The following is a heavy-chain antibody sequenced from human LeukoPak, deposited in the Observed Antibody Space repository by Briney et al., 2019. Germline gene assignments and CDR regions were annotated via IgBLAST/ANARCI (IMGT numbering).Heavy chain of an antibody. CDR1: GGSISSSSYY. CDR3: ARDRPAYYYYGMDV. CDR2: IYYSGST. Sequence: SETLSLTCTVSGGSISSSSYYWGWIRQPPGKGLEWIGSIYYSGSTYYNPSLKSRVTISVDTSKNQFSLKLSSVTAADTAVYYCARDRPAYYYYGMDVWGQGTTVTVSS. J-gene: IGHJ6*02. D-gene: IGHD2-2*01. V-gene: IGHV4-39*02.